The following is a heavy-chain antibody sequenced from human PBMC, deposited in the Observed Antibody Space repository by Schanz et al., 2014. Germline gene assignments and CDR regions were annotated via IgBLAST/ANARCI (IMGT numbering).Heavy chain of an antibody. CDR1: GFSFSSYA. CDR3: ARGGPAYYFDD. Sequence: EVQLLESGGGLVEPGGSLRLSCAASGFSFSSYAMSWVRQAPGKGLEWLSVISASGGGSTYYADSVKGRFTISRDNSKNTVYIQMNSLRAEDTAVYYCARGGPAYYFDDWGQGTLVTVSS. J-gene: IGHJ4*02. CDR2: ISASGGGST. V-gene: IGHV3-23*01.